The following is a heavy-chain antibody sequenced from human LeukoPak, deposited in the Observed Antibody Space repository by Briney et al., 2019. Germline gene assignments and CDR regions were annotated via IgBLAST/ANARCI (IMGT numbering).Heavy chain of an antibody. CDR1: GGSFSLYY. CDR3: ARFMVRGVFYYFDY. D-gene: IGHD3-10*01. CDR2: VNHSGNT. J-gene: IGHJ4*02. Sequence: PSETLSLTCAVYGGSFSLYYWTWIRQSPGKGLEWIGEVNHSGNTNYNPSLKSRVTISVDTSKNQFSLKLSSVTAADTAVYYCARFMVRGVFYYFDYWGQGTLVTVSS. V-gene: IGHV4-34*01.